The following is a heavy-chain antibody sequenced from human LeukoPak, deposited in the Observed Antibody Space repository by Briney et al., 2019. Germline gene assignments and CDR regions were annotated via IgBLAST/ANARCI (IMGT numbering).Heavy chain of an antibody. CDR3: ARSSGSYYGGNFDY. J-gene: IGHJ4*02. D-gene: IGHD1-26*01. V-gene: IGHV4-30-2*01. Sequence: SQTLSLTCTVSGGSISSGGYYWSWIQQPPGKGLEWIGYIYHSGSTYYNPSLKSRVTMSVDRSKKQFSLKLSSVTAADTAVYYCARSSGSYYGGNFDYWGQGTLVTVSS. CDR2: IYHSGST. CDR1: GGSISSGGYY.